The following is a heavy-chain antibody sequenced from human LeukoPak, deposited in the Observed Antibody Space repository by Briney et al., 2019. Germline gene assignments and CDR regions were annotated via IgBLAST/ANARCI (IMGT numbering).Heavy chain of an antibody. CDR1: GFTFSNYD. CDR3: ARVGEGDYGDYRFDY. J-gene: IGHJ4*02. V-gene: IGHV4-34*01. CDR2: INHSGST. Sequence: GSLRLSCTDSGFTFSNYDMSWFRQPPGKGLEWIGEINHSGSTNYNPSLKSRVTISVDTSKNQFSLKLSSVTAADTAVYYCARVGEGDYGDYRFDYWGQGTLVTVSS. D-gene: IGHD4-17*01.